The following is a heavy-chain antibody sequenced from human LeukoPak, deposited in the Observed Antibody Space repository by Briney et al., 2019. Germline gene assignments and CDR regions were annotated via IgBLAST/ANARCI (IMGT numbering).Heavy chain of an antibody. J-gene: IGHJ3*02. CDR1: GFTFSSYS. D-gene: IGHD3-22*01. V-gene: IGHV3-48*02. CDR3: ARDGDSSGYYAAFDI. CDR2: IRSSSSII. Sequence: GGSLRLSCAASGFTFSSYSMNWVRRAPGKGLEWRSYIRSSSSIIYYADSVKGRFTISRDNAKNSLYLQMNSLRDEDTAVYYCARDGDSSGYYAAFDIWGQGTMVTVSS.